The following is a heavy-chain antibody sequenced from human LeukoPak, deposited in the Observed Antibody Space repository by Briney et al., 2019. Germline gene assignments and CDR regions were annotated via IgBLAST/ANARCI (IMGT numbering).Heavy chain of an antibody. V-gene: IGHV4-30-4*08. J-gene: IGHJ4*02. Sequence: QVQLQESGPGLVKPSQTLSLTCTVSGGSISSGDYYCSWIRQPPGKCLEWIGYIYYSGSTYYNPSLKSRVTISVDTSKNQFSLKLSSVTAADTAVYYCARNSRVVTQIDYWGQGTLVTVSS. CDR3: ARNSRVVTQIDY. CDR2: IYYSGST. D-gene: IGHD3-3*01. CDR1: GGSISSGDYY.